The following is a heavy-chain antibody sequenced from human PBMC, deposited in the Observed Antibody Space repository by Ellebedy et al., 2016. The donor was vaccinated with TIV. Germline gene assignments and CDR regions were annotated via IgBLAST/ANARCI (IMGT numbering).Heavy chain of an antibody. V-gene: IGHV2-26*01. J-gene: IGHJ6*03. Sequence: SGPTLVKPTETLTLTCTVSGFSLSNTRMGVSWIRQPPGKALEWLAHIFSNDEKSYSTSLKSRLTISKDTSKSQVVLTMTNMDPVDTATYYCARRVGDGVTYYYMDVWGKGTTVTVSS. D-gene: IGHD3-10*01. CDR2: IFSNDEK. CDR3: ARRVGDGVTYYYMDV. CDR1: GFSLSNTRMG.